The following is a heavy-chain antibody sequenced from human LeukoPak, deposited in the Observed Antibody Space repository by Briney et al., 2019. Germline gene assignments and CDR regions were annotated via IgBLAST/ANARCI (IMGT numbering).Heavy chain of an antibody. J-gene: IGHJ4*02. CDR3: ARSSSGELPLDY. Sequence: ASVKVSCKASGYTFTGYYMHWVRQAPGQGLEWMGWINPNSGGTNYAQKFQGRVTMTRDMSISTAYMELSRLRSDDTAVYYRARSSSGELPLDYWGQGTLVTVSS. D-gene: IGHD1-26*01. CDR2: INPNSGGT. V-gene: IGHV1-2*02. CDR1: GYTFTGYY.